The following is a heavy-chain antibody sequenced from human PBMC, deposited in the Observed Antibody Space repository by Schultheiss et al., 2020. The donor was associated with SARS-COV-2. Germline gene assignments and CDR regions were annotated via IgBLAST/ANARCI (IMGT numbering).Heavy chain of an antibody. D-gene: IGHD1-14*01. J-gene: IGHJ4*02. CDR1: GGSISSGYY. CDR2: IYTSGST. CDR3: ARDRPAL. V-gene: IGHV4-4*07. Sequence: SETLSLTCTVSGGSISSGYYWSWIRQPAGKGLEWIGRIYTSGSTNYNPSLKSRVTMSVDTSKNQFSLKLSSVTAADTAVYYCARDRPALWGQGTLVTVSS.